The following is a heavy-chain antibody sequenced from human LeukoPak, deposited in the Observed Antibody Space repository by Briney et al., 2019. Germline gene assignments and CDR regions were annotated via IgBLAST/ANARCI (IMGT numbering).Heavy chain of an antibody. D-gene: IGHD4-17*01. CDR1: GASISGSGYY. V-gene: IGHV4-39*01. J-gene: IGHJ4*02. CDR2: IYYSGST. Sequence: PSETLSLTCAVSGASISGSGYYWGWIRQPPGKGLEWIGSIYYSGSTYYNPSLKSRVTISVDTSKNQFSLKLSSVTAADTAVYYCARRYGDYGAVYYFDYWGQGTLVTVSS. CDR3: ARRYGDYGAVYYFDY.